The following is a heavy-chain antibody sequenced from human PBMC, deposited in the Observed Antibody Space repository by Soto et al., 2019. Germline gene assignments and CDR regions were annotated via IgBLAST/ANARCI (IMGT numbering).Heavy chain of an antibody. V-gene: IGHV2-5*02. CDR3: AHRPPLGSTDAFDI. D-gene: IGHD3-16*01. CDR1: GFSLSTSGVG. J-gene: IGHJ3*02. CDR2: IYWDDNK. Sequence: QITLKESGPTLVKPTQTLTLTCTFSGFSLSTSGVGVGWVRQPPGKALEWLALIYWDDNKRYSPSLKSRLTITKDTSKNQVVLTMTNMDPVDTAPYYCAHRPPLGSTDAFDIWGQGTMVTVSS.